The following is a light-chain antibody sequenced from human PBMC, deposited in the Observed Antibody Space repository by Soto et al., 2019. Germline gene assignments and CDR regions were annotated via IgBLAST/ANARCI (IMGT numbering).Light chain of an antibody. CDR1: SSDVGGYNY. Sequence: QSVLKKPASGSRSPGQSITISSTETSSDVGGYNYVSWYQQHPGKAPKLMIYDVSNRPSGVSNRFSGSKSGNTASLTISGLQAEDEADYYCSSYTSSSTYVFGTGTKVTVL. CDR3: SSYTSSSTYV. CDR2: DVS. V-gene: IGLV2-14*01. J-gene: IGLJ1*01.